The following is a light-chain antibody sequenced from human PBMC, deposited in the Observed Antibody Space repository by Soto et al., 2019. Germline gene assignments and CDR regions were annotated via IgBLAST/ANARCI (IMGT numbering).Light chain of an antibody. J-gene: IGLJ3*02. CDR1: SSDIGGYDY. CDR2: EVY. V-gene: IGLV2-14*01. CDR3: SSFTSSSTQV. Sequence: QSALTQPASVSGSLGQSITISCTGTSSDIGGYDYVSWYQQHPGKVPKLMIYEVYNRPSGVSNRFSGSKSANTASLTTSGLQADDEADYYCSSFTSSSTQVFGGGTKLTVL.